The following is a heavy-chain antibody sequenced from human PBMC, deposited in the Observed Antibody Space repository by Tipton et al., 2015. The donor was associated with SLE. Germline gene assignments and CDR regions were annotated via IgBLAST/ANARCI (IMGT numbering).Heavy chain of an antibody. Sequence: TLSLTCTVSGGSIRSGYFWGWIRQPPGKGLEWIGCVNYGGRTYYNPSLKSRVTISPDTSKSQFSLRLSSVTAADTAIYYCARSFSSPSVFDMDVWGKGTTVTVSS. J-gene: IGHJ6*03. D-gene: IGHD6-6*01. CDR2: VNYGGRT. CDR1: GGSIRSGYF. CDR3: ARSFSSPSVFDMDV. V-gene: IGHV4-39*07.